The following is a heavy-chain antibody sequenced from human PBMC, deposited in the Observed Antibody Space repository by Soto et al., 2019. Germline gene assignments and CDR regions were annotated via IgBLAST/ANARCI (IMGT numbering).Heavy chain of an antibody. V-gene: IGHV4-39*01. CDR1: GGSISSSSYY. CDR3: ARHRIAAAEFFDY. CDR2: IYYSGST. Sequence: SETLSLTCTVSGGSISSSSYYWDWIRQPPGKGLEWIGSIYYSGSTYYNPSLKSRVTISVDTSKNQFSLKLSSVTAADAAVYYCARHRIAAAEFFDYWGQGTLVTVSS. J-gene: IGHJ4*02. D-gene: IGHD6-13*01.